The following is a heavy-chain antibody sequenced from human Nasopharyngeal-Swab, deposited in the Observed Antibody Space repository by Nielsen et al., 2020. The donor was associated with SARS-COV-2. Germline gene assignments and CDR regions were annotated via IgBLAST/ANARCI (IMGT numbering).Heavy chain of an antibody. J-gene: IGHJ5*02. D-gene: IGHD1-26*01. Sequence: GESLKISCTASGFTFGDYAMSWFRQAPGKGLEWVGFIRSKAYGGTTEYAASVKGRFTISRDDSKSIAYLQMNSLKTEDTAVYYCNRDRIVGATSWFDPWGQGTLVTVSS. CDR1: GFTFGDYA. CDR3: NRDRIVGATSWFDP. CDR2: IRSKAYGGTT. V-gene: IGHV3-49*03.